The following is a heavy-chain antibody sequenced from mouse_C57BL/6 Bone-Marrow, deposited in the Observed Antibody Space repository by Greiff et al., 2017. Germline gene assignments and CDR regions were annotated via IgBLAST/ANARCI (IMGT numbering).Heavy chain of an antibody. CDR2: IYPRSGNT. D-gene: IGHD1-1*01. J-gene: IGHJ1*03. Sequence: QVQLQQSGAELARPGASVKLSCKASGYTFTSYGISWVKQRTGQGLEWIGEIYPRSGNTYYNEKFKGKATLTADTSSSTAYMGLRSLTSEDAAVYFWGRGAFIPDVWGTGTTVTVSS. V-gene: IGHV1-81*01. CDR3: GRGAFIPDV. CDR1: GYTFTSYG.